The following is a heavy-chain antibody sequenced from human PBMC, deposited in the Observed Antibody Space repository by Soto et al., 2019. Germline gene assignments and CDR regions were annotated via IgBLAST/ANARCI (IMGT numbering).Heavy chain of an antibody. CDR2: ISQDGSTR. CDR3: AGDTFYYSSYY. V-gene: IGHV3-11*01. Sequence: LSLTCSIYSGSFSGYYWSWIRQAPGKGLEWLSYISQDGSTRHYAESVKGRFTVSRDIAQSTLYLQMNSLRAEDTAAYYCAGDTFYYSSYYWGQGALVTVSS. CDR1: SGSFSGYY. D-gene: IGHD3-10*01. J-gene: IGHJ4*02.